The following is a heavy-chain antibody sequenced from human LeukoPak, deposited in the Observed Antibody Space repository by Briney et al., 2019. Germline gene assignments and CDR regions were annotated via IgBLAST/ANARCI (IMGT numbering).Heavy chain of an antibody. CDR1: GLTFSRYS. J-gene: IGHJ4*02. CDR2: IYSGSTT. CDR3: ARSSDGSWDY. V-gene: IGHV3-53*01. D-gene: IGHD2-15*01. Sequence: GGSLRLSCAASGLTFSRYSMNWVRQAPGKGLEWVSIIYSGSTTYYADSVKGRFTISRDTSKNTLYLQMNSLRAEDTAVYYCARSSDGSWDYWGQGALVTVSS.